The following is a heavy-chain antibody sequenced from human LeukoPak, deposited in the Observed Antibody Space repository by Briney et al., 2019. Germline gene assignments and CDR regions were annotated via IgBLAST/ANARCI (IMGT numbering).Heavy chain of an antibody. Sequence: GGSLRLSCAASGFTFSNYAMHWVRQAPGKGLEYVSAISSNGGSTYYANSVKGRFTISRDNSKNTLYLQMGSLRAEDMAVYYCAKGIVVVPAAIDASAYYYGMDVLGQGITVTVSS. D-gene: IGHD2-2*01. CDR1: GFTFSNYA. CDR2: ISSNGGST. J-gene: IGHJ6*02. V-gene: IGHV3-64*01. CDR3: AKGIVVVPAAIDASAYYYGMDV.